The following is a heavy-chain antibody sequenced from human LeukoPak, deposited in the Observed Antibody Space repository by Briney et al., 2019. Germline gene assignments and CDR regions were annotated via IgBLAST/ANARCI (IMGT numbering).Heavy chain of an antibody. J-gene: IGHJ4*02. D-gene: IGHD3/OR15-3a*01. CDR2: ISSSSSYI. Sequence: GGSLRLSCAASGFTFSSYSMNWVRQAPGKGLEWVSSISSSSSYIYYADSVKGRFTISRDNAKNPLYLQMNSLRAEDTAVYYCAREGGTGEFDYWGQGTLVTVSS. V-gene: IGHV3-21*01. CDR3: AREGGTGEFDY. CDR1: GFTFSSYS.